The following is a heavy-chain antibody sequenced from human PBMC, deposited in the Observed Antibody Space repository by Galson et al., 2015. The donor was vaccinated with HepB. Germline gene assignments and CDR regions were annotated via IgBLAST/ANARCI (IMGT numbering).Heavy chain of an antibody. J-gene: IGHJ4*02. CDR2: ISGSGGST. D-gene: IGHD1-26*01. CDR1: GFTFSSYA. CDR3: AKTPRWERVYFDY. Sequence: SLRLSCAASGFTFSSYAMSWVRQAPGKGLEWVSAISGSGGSTYYADSVKDRFTISRDNSKNTLYLQMNSLRAEDTAVYYCAKTPRWERVYFDYWGQGTLVTVSS. V-gene: IGHV3-23*01.